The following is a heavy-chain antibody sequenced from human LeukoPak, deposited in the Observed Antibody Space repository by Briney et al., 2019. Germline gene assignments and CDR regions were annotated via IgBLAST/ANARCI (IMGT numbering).Heavy chain of an antibody. Sequence: GGSLRLSCAASGFTFSSYGMHWVRQAPGKGLEWVAVISYDGSNKYYADSVKGRFTISRDNSKITLYLQMNSLRAEDTAVYDCAKDFSGSWYRFDYWGQGALVTSSS. J-gene: IGHJ4*02. CDR1: GFTFSSYG. V-gene: IGHV3-30*18. CDR2: ISYDGSNK. D-gene: IGHD6-13*01. CDR3: AKDFSGSWYRFDY.